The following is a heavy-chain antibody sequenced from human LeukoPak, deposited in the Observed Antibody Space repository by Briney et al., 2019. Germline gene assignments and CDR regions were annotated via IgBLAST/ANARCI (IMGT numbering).Heavy chain of an antibody. Sequence: SVKVSCKTSGGTFNDYIISWVRQAPGQGLEWVGTIILILDIANYAQKFQGRVAITADTSTSTAYMELSDLGSEDTAVYFCAREPEGLTTESHWGQGTLVTVSS. CDR1: GGTFNDYI. CDR3: AREPEGLTTESH. J-gene: IGHJ4*02. D-gene: IGHD1-14*01. V-gene: IGHV1-69*04. CDR2: IILILDIA.